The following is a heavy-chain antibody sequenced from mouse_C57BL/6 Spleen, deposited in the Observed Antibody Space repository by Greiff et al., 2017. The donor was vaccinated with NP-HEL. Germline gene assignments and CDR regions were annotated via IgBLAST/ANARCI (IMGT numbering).Heavy chain of an antibody. Sequence: QVQLKESGAELVKPGASVKLSCKASGYAFSSYWMNWVQQRPGKGLEWIGNIYPGDSDTNYKGKFKGKATLTADKSSSTAYMQLSSLTSADSAVSVCERPAWDCYGRSCGAMDDWGKGTTVTVSS. D-gene: IGHD1-1*01. V-gene: IGHV1-80*01. CDR1: GYAFSSYW. J-gene: IGHJ4*01. CDR3: ERPAWDCYGRSCGAMDD. CDR2: IYPGDSDT.